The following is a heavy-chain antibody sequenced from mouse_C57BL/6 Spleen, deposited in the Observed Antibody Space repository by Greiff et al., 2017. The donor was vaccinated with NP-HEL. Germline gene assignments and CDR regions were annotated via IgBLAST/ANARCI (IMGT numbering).Heavy chain of an antibody. Sequence: QVQLQQPGAELVRPGSSVKLSCKASGYTFTSYWMDWVKQRPGQGLEWIGNIYPSDSETHYNQKFKDKATLTVDKSSSTAYRQLSSLTSEDSAVYYCARLNWYYFDYWGQGTTLTVSS. V-gene: IGHV1-61*01. CDR2: IYPSDSET. D-gene: IGHD4-1*01. CDR1: GYTFTSYW. CDR3: ARLNWYYFDY. J-gene: IGHJ2*01.